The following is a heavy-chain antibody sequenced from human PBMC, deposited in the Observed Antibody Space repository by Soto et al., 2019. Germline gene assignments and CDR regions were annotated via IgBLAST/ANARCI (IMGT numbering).Heavy chain of an antibody. CDR3: SRDLDLTGDRARAFDI. CDR2: TYYRSKWYN. CDR1: GDSVSSNSAA. D-gene: IGHD7-27*01. J-gene: IGHJ3*02. V-gene: IGHV6-1*01. Sequence: SQTLSLTCAISGDSVSSNSAAWNWIRQSPSRGLEWRGRTYYRSKWYNDYAVSVKSRITINPDTSKNQFSLQLNSVTPEATAVYYCSRDLDLTGDRARAFDIWGQGTMVTVSS.